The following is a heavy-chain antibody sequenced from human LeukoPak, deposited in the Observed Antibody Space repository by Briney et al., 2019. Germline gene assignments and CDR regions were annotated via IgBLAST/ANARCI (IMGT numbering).Heavy chain of an antibody. CDR2: IYYSGST. CDR1: GGSISSGDYY. D-gene: IGHD4-23*01. J-gene: IGHJ4*02. Sequence: SETLSLTCTVSGGSISSGDYYWSWSWIRQPPGKGLEWIGYIYYSGSTYYNPSLKSRVTISVDTSKNQFSLKLSSVTAADTAVYYCARDLLNEGNHLDYWGQGTLVTVSS. V-gene: IGHV4-30-4*08. CDR3: ARDLLNEGNHLDY.